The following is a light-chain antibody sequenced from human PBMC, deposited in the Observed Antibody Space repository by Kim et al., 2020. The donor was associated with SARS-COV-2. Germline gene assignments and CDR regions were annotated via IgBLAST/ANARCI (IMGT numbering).Light chain of an antibody. CDR1: VLAKKY. Sequence: SYELTQPSSVSVSPGQTARITCSGDVLAKKYARWFQQKPGQAPVLVIYKDSERPSGIPERFSGSSSGTTVTLTISGAQVEDEADYYCYSAADNKGGVFGGGTKVTVL. J-gene: IGLJ3*02. CDR3: YSAADNKGGV. CDR2: KDS. V-gene: IGLV3-27*01.